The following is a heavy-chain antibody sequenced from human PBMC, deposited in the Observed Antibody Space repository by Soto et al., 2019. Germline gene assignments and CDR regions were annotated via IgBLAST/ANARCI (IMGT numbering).Heavy chain of an antibody. CDR3: ARDSATVTTFWFDP. CDR2: IYYSGSA. V-gene: IGHV4-31*03. CDR1: GGSISSGGYY. J-gene: IGHJ5*02. D-gene: IGHD4-17*01. Sequence: QVQLQESGPGLVKPSQTLSLTCTVSGGSISSGGYYWSWIRQHPGKALEWMGYIYYSGSAYYNQSLKSRVTISVDTSKNQFSLKLSSVTAADTAVYYCARDSATVTTFWFDPWGQGTLVTVSS.